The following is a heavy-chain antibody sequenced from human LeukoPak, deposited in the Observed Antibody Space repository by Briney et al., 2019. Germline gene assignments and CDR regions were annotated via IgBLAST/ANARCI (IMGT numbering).Heavy chain of an antibody. D-gene: IGHD4-17*01. J-gene: IGHJ3*02. Sequence: PGGSLRLSCAASGFTFSSYWMHWVRQAPGKGLVWVSRINSDGSSTSYADSVKGRFTTSRDNAKNTLYLQMNSLRAEDTAVYYCARADYGDYGAFDIWGQGTMVTVSS. CDR2: INSDGSST. CDR1: GFTFSSYW. V-gene: IGHV3-74*01. CDR3: ARADYGDYGAFDI.